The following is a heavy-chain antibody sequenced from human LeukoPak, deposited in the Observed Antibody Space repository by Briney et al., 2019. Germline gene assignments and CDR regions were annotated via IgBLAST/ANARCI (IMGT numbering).Heavy chain of an antibody. CDR3: ARGAHPGIAVAGAFDI. J-gene: IGHJ3*02. D-gene: IGHD6-19*01. V-gene: IGHV1-18*01. CDR1: GYTFTSYG. Sequence: GASVKVSRKASGYTFTSYGISWVRQAPGQGLEWMGWISAYNGNTNYAQKLQGRVTMTTDTSTSTAYMELRSLRSDDTAVYYCARGAHPGIAVAGAFDIWGQGTMVTVSS. CDR2: ISAYNGNT.